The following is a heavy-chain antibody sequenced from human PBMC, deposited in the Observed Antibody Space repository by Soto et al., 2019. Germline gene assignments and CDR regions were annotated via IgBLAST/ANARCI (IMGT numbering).Heavy chain of an antibody. Sequence: GASVKVSCKASGGTFSDSTINWVRQAPGQRLEWMGGIIPIFDTANYAEKFQGRVTITADESTSTSFMEVSSLRSEDTAVYYCARNGTLTGYSYGMDVWGQWTMVTVSS. CDR3: ARNGTLTGYSYGMDV. D-gene: IGHD1-1*01. V-gene: IGHV1-69*13. J-gene: IGHJ6*02. CDR2: IIPIFDTA. CDR1: GGTFSDST.